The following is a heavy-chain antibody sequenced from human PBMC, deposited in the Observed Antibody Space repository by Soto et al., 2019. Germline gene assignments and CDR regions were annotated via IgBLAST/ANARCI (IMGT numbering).Heavy chain of an antibody. D-gene: IGHD3-10*01. Sequence: GGSLRLSCASSGFTFSNAWMSWVRQAPGKGLEWVGRIKSKTDGGTTDYAAPVKGRFTISRDDSKNTLYLQMNSLKTEDTAVYYCTTDIPTPPTLWFGGNDAFDIWGQGTMVTVSS. J-gene: IGHJ3*02. V-gene: IGHV3-15*01. CDR1: GFTFSNAW. CDR3: TTDIPTPPTLWFGGNDAFDI. CDR2: IKSKTDGGTT.